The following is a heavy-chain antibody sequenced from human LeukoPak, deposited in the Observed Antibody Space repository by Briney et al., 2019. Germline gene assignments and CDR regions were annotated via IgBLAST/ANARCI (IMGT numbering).Heavy chain of an antibody. CDR2: FDPEDGEA. CDR3: ATAQWLAAGHFDY. J-gene: IGHJ4*02. Sequence: ASVKVSCKVSGYTLTELSTHWVRQAPGKGLEWVGGFDPEDGEAIYAQKFQGRVTMTEDTSTDTAYMELSSLRSEDTAVYYCATAQWLAAGHFDYWGQGTLVTVSS. D-gene: IGHD6-19*01. CDR1: GYTLTELS. V-gene: IGHV1-24*01.